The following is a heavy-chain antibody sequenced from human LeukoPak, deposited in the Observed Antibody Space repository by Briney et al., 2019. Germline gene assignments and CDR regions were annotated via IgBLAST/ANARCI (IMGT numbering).Heavy chain of an antibody. CDR3: VRDRGALQYFDY. Sequence: GGSLRLSCAASGFTFRNHGMHWIRQAPGKGLEWVAIIWCEGSNKYYAASVNGRFTISRDNSKNTLYLQMNSLRDDDTAVYYCVRDRGALQYFDYWGQGTLVTVSS. CDR1: GFTFRNHG. CDR2: IWCEGSNK. V-gene: IGHV3-33*01. D-gene: IGHD2/OR15-2a*01. J-gene: IGHJ4*02.